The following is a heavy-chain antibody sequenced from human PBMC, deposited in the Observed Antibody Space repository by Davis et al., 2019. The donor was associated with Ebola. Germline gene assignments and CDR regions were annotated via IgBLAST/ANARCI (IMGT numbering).Heavy chain of an antibody. CDR1: GFTVSSNY. CDR2: IYSGGST. V-gene: IGHV3-53*01. J-gene: IGHJ4*02. D-gene: IGHD2-8*01. CDR3: ARVPTKGVYAISPPDY. Sequence: GGSLRLSCAASGFTVSSNYMSWVRQAPGKGLEWVSVIYSGGSTYYADSVKGRFTISRHNSKNTLYLQMNSLRAEDTAVYYCARVPTKGVYAISPPDYWGQGTLVTVSS.